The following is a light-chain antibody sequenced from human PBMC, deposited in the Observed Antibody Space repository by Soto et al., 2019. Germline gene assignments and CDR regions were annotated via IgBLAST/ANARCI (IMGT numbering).Light chain of an antibody. J-gene: IGLJ1*01. CDR2: DVS. Sequence: LTQPRSVSGSPGQSVTISCTGASSDVGGYNYVSWYQQHPGKAPKLMIYDVSKRPSGVPDRFSGSKSGNTASLTISGLQAEDEADYYCCSYAGSYTLPFGTGTKVTV. CDR3: CSYAGSYTLP. V-gene: IGLV2-11*01. CDR1: SSDVGGYNY.